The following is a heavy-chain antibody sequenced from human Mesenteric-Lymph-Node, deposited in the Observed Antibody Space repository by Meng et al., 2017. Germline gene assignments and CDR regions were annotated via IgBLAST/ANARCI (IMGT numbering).Heavy chain of an antibody. CDR3: AGAPSGSSSVWYSPFDY. Sequence: SETLSLTCTVSGYSISSGYYWGWIRQPPGKGLEWIGSIYHSGSTYYNPSLKSRVTISVDTSKNQFSLRLNSVTAADTAYYYCAGAPSGSSSVWYSPFDYWGQGTLVTVSS. J-gene: IGHJ4*02. CDR1: GYSISSGYY. CDR2: IYHSGST. V-gene: IGHV4-38-2*02. D-gene: IGHD6-19*01.